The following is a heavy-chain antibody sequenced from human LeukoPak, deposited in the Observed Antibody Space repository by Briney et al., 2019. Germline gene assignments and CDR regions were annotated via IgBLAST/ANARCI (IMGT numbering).Heavy chain of an antibody. D-gene: IGHD7-27*01. V-gene: IGHV4-39*07. CDR3: ASRKLGNDY. Sequence: SETLSLTCTVSGVSISSSNPYWGWIRQPPGKGLEWIGSIYYSGNTYYNSSLKSRVTISLDTSKNQFSLNLFSVTAADTAVYYCASRKLGNDYWGQGTLVTVSS. J-gene: IGHJ4*02. CDR2: IYYSGNT. CDR1: GVSISSSNPY.